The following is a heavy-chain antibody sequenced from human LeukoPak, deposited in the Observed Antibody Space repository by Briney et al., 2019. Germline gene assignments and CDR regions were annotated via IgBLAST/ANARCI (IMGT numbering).Heavy chain of an antibody. V-gene: IGHV1-46*01. J-gene: IGHJ6*02. CDR1: GYTFTSYY. D-gene: IGHD3-9*01. CDR2: INPSGGGT. Sequence: ASVKVSCKASGYTFTSYYMHWVRQAPGQGLEWMGIINPSGGGTSYAQKFQGRVTMTRDTSTSTVYMELSSLRSEDTAVYYCAANILTGYYTFYYYYGMDVWGQGTTVTVSS. CDR3: AANILTGYYTFYYYYGMDV.